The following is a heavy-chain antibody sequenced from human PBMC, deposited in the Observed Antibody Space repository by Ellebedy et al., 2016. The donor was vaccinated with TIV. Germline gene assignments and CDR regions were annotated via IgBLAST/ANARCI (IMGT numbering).Heavy chain of an antibody. CDR1: GFTFSISA. CDR2: ISDSGGAT. J-gene: IGHJ4*02. V-gene: IGHV3-23*01. D-gene: IGHD6-19*01. Sequence: GESLKISCAASGFTFSISAMSWVRQAPGKGLEWISVISDSGGATYYAAPLKGRFTTSRDNSNDMVYLQINSLRPDDTAVYYCAKDSGLSGWYFDYWGQGTLVTVSS. CDR3: AKDSGLSGWYFDY.